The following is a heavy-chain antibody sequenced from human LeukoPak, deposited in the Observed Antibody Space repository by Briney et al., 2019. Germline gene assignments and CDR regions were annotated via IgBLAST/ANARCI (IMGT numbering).Heavy chain of an antibody. CDR1: GGSISSYY. V-gene: IGHV4-59*01. CDR3: ARSRRGPALIPYRSGSYWYYLDY. Sequence: PSETLSPTCTVSGGSISSYYWSWIRQPPGKGLEWIGYIYYSGSTNYNPSLKSRVTISVDTSKNQFSLKLSSVTAADTAVYYCARSRRGPALIPYRSGSYWYYLDYWGQGTLVTVSS. CDR2: IYYSGST. J-gene: IGHJ4*02. D-gene: IGHD3-10*01.